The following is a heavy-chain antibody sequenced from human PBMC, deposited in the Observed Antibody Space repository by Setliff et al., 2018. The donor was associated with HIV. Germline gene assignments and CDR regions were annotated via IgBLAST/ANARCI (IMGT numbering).Heavy chain of an antibody. D-gene: IGHD1-1*01. CDR1: GFAFSSYT. J-gene: IGHJ3*02. Sequence: GGSLRLSCAASGFAFSSYTMDWVRQAPGKGLEWVSYISSDGSNVDFADFVKGRFTISRDNNKNTLYLQMNSLRVDDTAVYYCAKDPPGDYNGMPGDIWGQGTMVTVSS. V-gene: IGHV3-21*05. CDR3: AKDPPGDYNGMPGDI. CDR2: ISSDGSNV.